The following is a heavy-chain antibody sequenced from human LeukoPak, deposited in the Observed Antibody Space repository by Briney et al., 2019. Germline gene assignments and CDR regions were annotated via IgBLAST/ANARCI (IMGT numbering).Heavy chain of an antibody. CDR3: ARDRPTGASRIFVVQ. CDR2: MSSGSRYI. Sequence: GWALRLSCTASGFTFTTYAMTWVRQAPGKGLEWISSMSSGSRYIYYADSVRGRFTISRDNTRNSLYLAMNNLRAEDTAIYYCARDRPTGASRIFVVQWGQGTPVTVSS. V-gene: IGHV3-21*06. D-gene: IGHD2-15*01. J-gene: IGHJ4*02. CDR1: GFTFTTYA.